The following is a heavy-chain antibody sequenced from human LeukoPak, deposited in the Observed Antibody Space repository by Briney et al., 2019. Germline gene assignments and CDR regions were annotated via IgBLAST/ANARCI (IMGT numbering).Heavy chain of an antibody. D-gene: IGHD1-26*01. V-gene: IGHV1-3*01. J-gene: IGHJ4*02. CDR1: GGTLSSYG. CDR3: ARDSGSGNNDY. CDR2: ISAGNGNT. Sequence: GSSVKVSCKASGGTLSSYGISWVRQAPGQRLEWMGWISAGNGNTKYSQNFQGRVTFISNTSATTAFMELSSLRSEDAAVYYCARDSGSGNNDYWGQGTLVTVSS.